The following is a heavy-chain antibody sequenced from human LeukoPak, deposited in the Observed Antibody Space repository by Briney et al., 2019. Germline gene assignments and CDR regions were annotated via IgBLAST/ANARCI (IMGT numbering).Heavy chain of an antibody. V-gene: IGHV3-21*01. Sequence: SVQGRFTISRDNAKNSLYLQMNSLRAEDTAVYYCARGGSSQVDYWGQGTPVTVSS. J-gene: IGHJ4*02. CDR3: ARGGSSQVDY.